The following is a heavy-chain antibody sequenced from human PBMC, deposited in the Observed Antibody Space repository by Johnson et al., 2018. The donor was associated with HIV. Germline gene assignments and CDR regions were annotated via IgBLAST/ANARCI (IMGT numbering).Heavy chain of an antibody. CDR1: GFTFDDYA. V-gene: IGHV3-20*04. D-gene: IGHD1-1*01. CDR2: INWNGGSK. J-gene: IGHJ3*01. CDR3: ARYRDNWESGDAFDL. Sequence: VQLVESGGGVVRPGGSLRLSCAASGFTFDDYAMHWVRQTPGKGLEGVSGINWNGGSKGYAESVKGRLTISRDNAKNSLYLQMNSRRAEDTAVYYCARYRDNWESGDAFDLWGPGTMVTVSS.